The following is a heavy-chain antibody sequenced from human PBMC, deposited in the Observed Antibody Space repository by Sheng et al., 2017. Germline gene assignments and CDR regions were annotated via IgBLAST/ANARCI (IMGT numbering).Heavy chain of an antibody. CDR3: ARAVYYYDSSGSCFDY. Sequence: QVQLQESGPGLVKPSETLSLTCTVSGYSISSGYYWGWIRQPPGKGLEWIGSIYHSGSTYYNPSLKNRVTISVDTSKNQFSLKLSSVTAADTAVFYCARAVYYYDSSGSCFDYWGQGTLVTVSS. CDR2: IYHSGST. J-gene: IGHJ4*02. V-gene: IGHV4-38-2*02. CDR1: GYSISSGYY. D-gene: IGHD3-22*01.